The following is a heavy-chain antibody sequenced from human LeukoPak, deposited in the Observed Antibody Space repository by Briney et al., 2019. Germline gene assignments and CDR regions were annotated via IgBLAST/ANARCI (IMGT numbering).Heavy chain of an antibody. J-gene: IGHJ3*02. CDR3: ARDVNYDSSGGDAFDI. CDR1: GFTFSSYS. CDR2: ISSSGSTI. V-gene: IGHV3-48*04. D-gene: IGHD3-22*01. Sequence: GGSLRLSCAASGFTFSSYSMNWVRQAPGKGLEWVSYISSSGSTIYYADSVKGRFTISRDNAKNSLYLQMNSLRAEDTAVYYCARDVNYDSSGGDAFDIWGQGTMVTVSS.